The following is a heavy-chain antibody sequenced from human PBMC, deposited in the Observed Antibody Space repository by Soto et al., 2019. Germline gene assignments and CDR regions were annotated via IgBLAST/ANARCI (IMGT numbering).Heavy chain of an antibody. D-gene: IGHD3-22*01. V-gene: IGHV1-18*01. CDR3: ASGTMIVDRLFSFDY. Sequence: GASVKVSCKASGYTFTNSGFSWVRQAPGQGLEWVGWIRVNNGNTIYAQRLQDRVTMTTDTSTSTAYMELRSLRSDDTAVYYCASGTMIVDRLFSFDYWAQGTLVTVSS. CDR1: GYTFTNSG. J-gene: IGHJ4*02. CDR2: IRVNNGNT.